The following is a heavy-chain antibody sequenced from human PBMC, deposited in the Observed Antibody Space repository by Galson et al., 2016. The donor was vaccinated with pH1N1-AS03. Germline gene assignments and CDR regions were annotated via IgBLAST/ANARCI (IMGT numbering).Heavy chain of an antibody. CDR1: GFTLSTYW. Sequence: SLRLSCAASGFTLSTYWMNWVRQVPGKGLEWIANVKRDGSEKRYVGSVRGRFTISRDNAKNSLYLQMNTLRVDDTAIYYCATSGSYRFDYWGQGALVTVSS. CDR2: VKRDGSEK. D-gene: IGHD1-26*01. CDR3: ATSGSYRFDY. J-gene: IGHJ4*02. V-gene: IGHV3-7*01.